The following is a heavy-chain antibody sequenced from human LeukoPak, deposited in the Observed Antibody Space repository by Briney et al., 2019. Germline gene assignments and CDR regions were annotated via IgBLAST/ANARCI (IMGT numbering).Heavy chain of an antibody. CDR1: GGAVSRGGYY. D-gene: IGHD1-26*01. J-gene: IGHJ4*02. V-gene: IGHV4-31*03. CDR3: ATADWESFYFDS. Sequence: SETLSLTCTVSGGAVSRGGYYWNWIRQHPGKGLEWIGFTSYSEGTYYNPSLMSRITISVDRSQNQFSLKMRDVTAADTAVYFCATADWESFYFDSWGQGALVAVSS. CDR2: TSYSEGT.